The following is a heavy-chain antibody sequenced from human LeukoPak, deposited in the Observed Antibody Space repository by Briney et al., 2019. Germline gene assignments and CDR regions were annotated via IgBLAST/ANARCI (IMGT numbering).Heavy chain of an antibody. D-gene: IGHD4-17*01. CDR3: AHTHDFGDYAPFDF. Sequence: SGPTLVNPTQTLTLTCALSGFSLSTSGVAVGWIRQPPGKALEWLALIYWNDDQRYSPSLETRLTITKDTSKNQVVLTMANVDPVDTATYYCAHTHDFGDYAPFDFWGQGTLVTVSS. V-gene: IGHV2-5*01. CDR2: IYWNDDQ. J-gene: IGHJ4*02. CDR1: GFSLSTSGVA.